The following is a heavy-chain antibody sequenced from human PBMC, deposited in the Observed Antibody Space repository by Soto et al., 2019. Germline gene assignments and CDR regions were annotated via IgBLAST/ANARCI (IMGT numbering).Heavy chain of an antibody. CDR2: IYHSGST. V-gene: IGHV4-4*02. CDR1: GGSISSDNW. J-gene: IGHJ4*02. CDR3: AGTIHY. Sequence: QVQLQESGPGLVNPSATLSLTCAVSGGSISSDNWWSWVRQPPGKGLEWIGDIYHSGSTNYDSSLRGRVTISIDKSKNQFSLKLNSVTAADTAVYYCAGTIHYWGQGTLVTVSS. D-gene: IGHD2-8*01.